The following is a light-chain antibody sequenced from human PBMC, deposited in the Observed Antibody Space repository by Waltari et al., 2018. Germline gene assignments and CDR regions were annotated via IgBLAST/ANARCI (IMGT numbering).Light chain of an antibody. J-gene: IGKJ1*01. CDR3: QQSYSTPWT. Sequence: DIQMTQSPSSLSASEGDRVTITCRASQSISSYLNWYQQKPEKAPKLLIYAESSLQSGVPSRFSGSGSETDFTLTISSLQPEDFATYYCQQSYSTPWTFGQETKVEIK. CDR1: QSISSY. V-gene: IGKV1-39*01. CDR2: AES.